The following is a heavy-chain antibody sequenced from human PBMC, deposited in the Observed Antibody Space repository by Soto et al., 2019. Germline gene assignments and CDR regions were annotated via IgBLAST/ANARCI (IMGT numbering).Heavy chain of an antibody. CDR3: ARATMVRGGGYFDY. Sequence: GGSLRLSCGASGFTFSSYSMNWVRQAPGKGLEWVSYISSSSSTIYYADSVKGRFTISRDNAKNSLYLQMNSLRDEDTAVYYCARATMVRGGGYFDYWGQGTLVTVSS. V-gene: IGHV3-48*02. CDR2: ISSSSSTI. D-gene: IGHD3-10*01. J-gene: IGHJ4*02. CDR1: GFTFSSYS.